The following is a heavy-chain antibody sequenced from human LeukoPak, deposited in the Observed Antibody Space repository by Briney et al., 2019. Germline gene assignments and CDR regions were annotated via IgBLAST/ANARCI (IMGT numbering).Heavy chain of an antibody. D-gene: IGHD6-6*01. Sequence: GESLKISCKGSGYNFTNYWIDWVRQMPGKGLEWMGIIYPDDSDTRYSPSFQGQVTFSADESISTAYLQWSSLKASDTAIYYCARRSSIAPRLFDYWGQGTLVTVSS. CDR2: IYPDDSDT. CDR1: GYNFTNYW. CDR3: ARRSSIAPRLFDY. V-gene: IGHV5-51*01. J-gene: IGHJ4*02.